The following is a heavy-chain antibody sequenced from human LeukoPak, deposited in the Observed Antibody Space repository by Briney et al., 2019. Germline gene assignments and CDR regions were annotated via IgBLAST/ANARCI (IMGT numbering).Heavy chain of an antibody. CDR3: ARSGSGSYYFYWFDP. V-gene: IGHV1-69*06. CDR1: GGTFSRNA. Sequence: SVKVSYKTSGGTFSRNAIRWVRQAPGQGLEWMGGIIPDFGTPNYAQKFQGRVTISADKTTSTVYMELSSLRSEDTAMYYCARSGSGSYYFYWFDPWGQGTLVTVSS. J-gene: IGHJ5*02. CDR2: IIPDFGTP. D-gene: IGHD3-10*01.